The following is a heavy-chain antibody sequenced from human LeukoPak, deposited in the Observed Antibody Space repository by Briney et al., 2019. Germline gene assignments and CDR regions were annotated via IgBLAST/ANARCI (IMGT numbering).Heavy chain of an antibody. CDR3: ARTGGLKRLYYYDSSGPSWFDP. V-gene: IGHV4-59*01. J-gene: IGHJ5*02. Sequence: SETLSLTCTVSGGSISSYYWSWIRQPPGKGLEWIGYIYYSGSTNYNPSLKSRVTISVDTSKNQFSLKLSFVTAADTAVYYCARTGGLKRLYYYDSSGPSWFDPWGQGTLVTVSS. CDR2: IYYSGST. CDR1: GGSISSYY. D-gene: IGHD3-22*01.